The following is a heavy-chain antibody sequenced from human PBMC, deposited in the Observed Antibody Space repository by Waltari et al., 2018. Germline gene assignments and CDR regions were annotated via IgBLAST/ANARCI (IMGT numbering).Heavy chain of an antibody. J-gene: IGHJ4*02. CDR3: ANINRAVLGAYNY. CDR2: LYYRGNT. Sequence: QLQLQESGPGLVKPSETLSLTCTVSGGALSSSTYYWGWIRQPPGKGLEWIGSLYYRGNTYYNPSLKSRVTISGDTSKNQFSLKLRSVTAADTAVYYCANINRAVLGAYNYWGQGILVSVSS. D-gene: IGHD2-21*01. V-gene: IGHV4-39*01. CDR1: GGALSSSTYY.